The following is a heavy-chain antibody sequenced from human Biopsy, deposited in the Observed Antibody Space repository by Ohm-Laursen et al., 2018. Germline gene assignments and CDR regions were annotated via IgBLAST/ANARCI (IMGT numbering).Heavy chain of an antibody. J-gene: IGHJ4*02. CDR3: ARDDAATVIRGLYY. V-gene: IGHV4-59*01. D-gene: IGHD3-10*01. CDR1: GGSISSYY. CDR2: IYYSGTT. Sequence: GTLSLTCTVSGGSISSYYWNWIRQPPGKGLEWIGYIYYSGTTDYSPSLKSRVTISIDKSKNQFFLKLSSVTAEDTAVYYCARDDAATVIRGLYYWGQGALVIVSS.